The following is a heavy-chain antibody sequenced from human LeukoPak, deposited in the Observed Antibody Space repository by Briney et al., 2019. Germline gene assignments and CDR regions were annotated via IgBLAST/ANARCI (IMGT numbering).Heavy chain of an antibody. CDR3: AKVDEETGVFWFDP. V-gene: IGHV3-23*01. D-gene: IGHD3-10*01. CDR1: GFTFSSYA. Sequence: PGGSLRLSCAASGFTFSSYAMSWVRQAPGKGLEWASAISGSGGSTYYADSVKGRFTISRDNSKNTLYLQMNSLRAEDTAVYYCAKVDEETGVFWFDPWGQGTLVTVSS. J-gene: IGHJ5*02. CDR2: ISGSGGST.